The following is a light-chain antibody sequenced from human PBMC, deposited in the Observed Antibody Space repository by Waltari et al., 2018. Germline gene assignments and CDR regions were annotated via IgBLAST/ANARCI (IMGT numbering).Light chain of an antibody. J-gene: IGKJ1*01. V-gene: IGKV1-5*03. CDR1: HSINTW. CDR3: QQYNSYEWT. CDR2: KAS. Sequence: DIQMTQFPSTLSASVGDRLTITSRASHSINTWLAWYQQKPGKAPKLLIYKASILESGVPSRFSGSGSGTEFTLTISSLQPDDFATYYCQQYNSYEWTFGQGTKVAIK.